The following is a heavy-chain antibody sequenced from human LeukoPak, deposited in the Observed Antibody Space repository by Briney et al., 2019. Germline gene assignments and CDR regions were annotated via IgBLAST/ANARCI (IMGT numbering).Heavy chain of an antibody. Sequence: SETLSLTCAVYGGSFSGYYWSWIRQPPGKGLEWIGEINHSGSTNYNPSLKSRVTISVDTSKNQFSLKLSSVTAADTAVYYCARSGVYCSGGSCYRADYYYYYMDVWGKGTTVTVSS. CDR1: GGSFSGYY. D-gene: IGHD2-15*01. CDR2: INHSGST. CDR3: ARSGVYCSGGSCYRADYYYYYMDV. V-gene: IGHV4-34*01. J-gene: IGHJ6*03.